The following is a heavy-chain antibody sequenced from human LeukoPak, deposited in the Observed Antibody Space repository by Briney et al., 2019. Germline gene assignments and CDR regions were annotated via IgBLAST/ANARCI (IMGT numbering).Heavy chain of an antibody. CDR2: IRYDGSDK. CDR3: TRAGGLVRGVHYYYYMDV. V-gene: IGHV3-30*02. CDR1: GFTFSTYG. Sequence: GGSLRLSCAASGFTFSTYGMHWVRQAPGKGLEWVAFIRYDGSDKYYADSVKGRFTISRDNSKNTLSLQMNSLRPDDTAVYYCTRAGGLVRGVHYYYYMDVWGKGTTVTISS. J-gene: IGHJ6*03. D-gene: IGHD3-10*01.